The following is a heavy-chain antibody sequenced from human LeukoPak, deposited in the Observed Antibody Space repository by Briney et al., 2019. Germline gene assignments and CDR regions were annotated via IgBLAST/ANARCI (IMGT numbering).Heavy chain of an antibody. D-gene: IGHD4-23*01. V-gene: IGHV3-74*03. Sequence: GGSLRLSCAASGFTFSSYWMHWVRQAPGKGLVWVSGTNTDGSSTMYADSVKGRFTIARDNTKNTLYLQMNSLRAEDTAVYYCYGANAEHWGQGTLVTVSS. CDR2: TNTDGSST. J-gene: IGHJ1*01. CDR3: YGANAEH. CDR1: GFTFSSYW.